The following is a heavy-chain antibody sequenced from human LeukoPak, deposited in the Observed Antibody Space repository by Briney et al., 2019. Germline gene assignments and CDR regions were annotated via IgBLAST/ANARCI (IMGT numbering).Heavy chain of an antibody. V-gene: IGHV4-31*03. J-gene: IGHJ4*02. CDR2: IYYSGST. D-gene: IGHD3-16*02. Sequence: SQTLSLTCTVSGGSISSGGYYWSWIRQHPGKGLEWIEYIYYSGSTYYNPSLKSRVTISVDTSKNQFSLKLSSVTAADTAVYYCARGSGGGELSSFDYWGQGTLVTVSS. CDR3: ARGSGGGELSSFDY. CDR1: GGSISSGGYY.